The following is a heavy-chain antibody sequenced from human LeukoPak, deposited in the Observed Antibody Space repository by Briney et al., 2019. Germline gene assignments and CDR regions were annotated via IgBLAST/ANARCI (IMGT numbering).Heavy chain of an antibody. CDR2: INHSGST. CDR3: ARAQYRRGYSYGNTKYYLDY. D-gene: IGHD5-18*01. CDR1: GGSFSGYY. Sequence: SETLSLTCAVYGGSFSGYYWGWIRQPPGKGLEWIGEINHSGSTNYNPSLKSRVTISVDTSKNQFSLKLSSVTAADTAVYYCARAQYRRGYSYGNTKYYLDYWGQGTLVTVSS. J-gene: IGHJ4*02. V-gene: IGHV4-34*01.